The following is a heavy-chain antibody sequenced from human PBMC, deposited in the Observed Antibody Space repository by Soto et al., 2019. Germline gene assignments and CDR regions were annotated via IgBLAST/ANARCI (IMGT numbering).Heavy chain of an antibody. D-gene: IGHD6-25*01. CDR3: AKFFVETGGSSGWPWSFHF. J-gene: IGHJ4*02. V-gene: IGHV3-23*01. CDR1: GFTFSSYA. Sequence: EVQLLESGGGLVQPGGSLRLSCAASGFTFSSYAMSWVRQAPGKGLEWVSAISGTGGTTYYADSVKGRFTLSRDNSRNTLHLPMNSLRAEDTAIYYCAKFFVETGGSSGWPWSFHFWGQGTLVTVSS. CDR2: ISGTGGTT.